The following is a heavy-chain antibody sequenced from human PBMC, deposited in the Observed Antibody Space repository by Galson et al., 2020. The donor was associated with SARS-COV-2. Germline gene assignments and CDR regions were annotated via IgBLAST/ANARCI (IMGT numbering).Heavy chain of an antibody. CDR1: GFRFDDYG. CDR2: IHSNGGAT. D-gene: IGHD3-22*01. V-gene: IGHV3-20*04. Sequence: GGSLRLSCAASGFRFDDYGMNWVRQAPGKGLEWVSGIHSNGGATGYADSVKGRFTISRDNTNNSLYLQMNSLRAEDTALYYCARIGRYYDSSPWGQGTLVTVSS. CDR3: ARIGRYYDSSP. J-gene: IGHJ5*02.